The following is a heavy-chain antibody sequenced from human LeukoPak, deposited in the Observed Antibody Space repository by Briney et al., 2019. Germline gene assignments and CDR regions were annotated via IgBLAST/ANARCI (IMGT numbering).Heavy chain of an antibody. CDR1: GGSISSSSYY. D-gene: IGHD2-15*01. CDR2: IYYSGST. V-gene: IGHV4-39*07. CDR3: ARAVVAATIDYYYGMDV. J-gene: IGHJ6*02. Sequence: KSSETLSLTCTVSGGSISSSSYYWGWIRQPPGKGLEWIGSIYYSGSTYYNPSLKSRVTISVDTSKNQFSLKLSSVTAADTAVYYCARAVVAATIDYYYGMDVWGQGTTVTVSS.